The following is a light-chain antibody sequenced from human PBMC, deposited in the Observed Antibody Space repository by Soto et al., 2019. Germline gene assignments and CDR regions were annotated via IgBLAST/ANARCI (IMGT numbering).Light chain of an antibody. CDR2: AAS. Sequence: EVVMTQSPATLSVSPGERATLSCRASQSITSSVAWYQQKPGQAPKLLIYAASTRAKGISDRFSGSGSGTEFTLAISGLQSEDFAVYYCQQYIYRPWTFGQGTKVDIK. V-gene: IGKV3-15*01. CDR1: QSITSS. J-gene: IGKJ1*01. CDR3: QQYIYRPWT.